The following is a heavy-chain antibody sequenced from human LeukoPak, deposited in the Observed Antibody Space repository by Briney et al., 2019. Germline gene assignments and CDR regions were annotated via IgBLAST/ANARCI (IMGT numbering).Heavy chain of an antibody. D-gene: IGHD3-22*01. Sequence: PGGSLRLSCAASGFTFSSYSMNWVRQAPGKGLEWVSSISSSSSYIYYADSVKGRFTISRDNAKNSLYLQMNSLRAEDTALYYCAKDYYDSSGHGGAFDIWGQGTMVTVSS. CDR3: AKDYYDSSGHGGAFDI. J-gene: IGHJ3*02. V-gene: IGHV3-21*04. CDR1: GFTFSSYS. CDR2: ISSSSSYI.